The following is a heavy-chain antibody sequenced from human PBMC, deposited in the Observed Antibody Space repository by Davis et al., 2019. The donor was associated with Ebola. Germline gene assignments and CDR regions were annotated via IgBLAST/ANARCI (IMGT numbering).Heavy chain of an antibody. J-gene: IGHJ4*02. CDR1: GFTFSSYA. Sequence: GESLKISCAASGFTFSSYAMHWVRQAPGKGLEWVSGISGSGGGAPYYADSVKGRFTTFRDNPKNTLYLQMNSLRADDTAVYYCAKQRGVGAIDYDYWGRGTVVTVSS. CDR2: ISGSGGGAP. V-gene: IGHV3-23*01. D-gene: IGHD1-26*01. CDR3: AKQRGVGAIDYDY.